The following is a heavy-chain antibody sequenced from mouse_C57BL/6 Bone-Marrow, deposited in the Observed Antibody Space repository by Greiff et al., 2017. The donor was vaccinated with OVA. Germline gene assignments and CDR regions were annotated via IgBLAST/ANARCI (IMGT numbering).Heavy chain of an antibody. V-gene: IGHV5-9*01. D-gene: IGHD2-3*01. CDR1: GFTFSSYT. CDR2: ISGGGGNT. CDR3: ARRWLPFAY. J-gene: IGHJ3*01. Sequence: EVQLQESGGGLVKPGGSLKLSCAASGFTFSSYTMSWVRQTPEKRLEWVATISGGGGNTYYPDSVKGRFTISRDNAKNTLYLQMSSLRSEDTALYYCARRWLPFAYWGQGTLVTVSA.